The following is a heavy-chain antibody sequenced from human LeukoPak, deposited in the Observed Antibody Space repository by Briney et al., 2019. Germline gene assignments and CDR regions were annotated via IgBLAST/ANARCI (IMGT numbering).Heavy chain of an antibody. J-gene: IGHJ6*02. Sequence: SQTLSLTCAISGDSVSSNSAAWTWIRQSPSRGLEWRGRTYYRSKWYNDYAVSVKSRITINPDTSKNQFSLQLNSVTPEDTAVYYCARDLGDYYDSSGYGYYYYGMDVWGQGTTVTVSS. D-gene: IGHD3-22*01. CDR1: GDSVSSNSAA. CDR2: TYYRSKWYN. V-gene: IGHV6-1*01. CDR3: ARDLGDYYDSSGYGYYYYGMDV.